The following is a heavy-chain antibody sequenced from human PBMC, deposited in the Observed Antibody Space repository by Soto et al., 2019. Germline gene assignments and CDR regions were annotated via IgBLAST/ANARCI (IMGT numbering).Heavy chain of an antibody. CDR2: IIPIFGTP. CDR3: AGRCDGTNCLAHFDY. V-gene: IGHV1-69*06. Sequence: SVKVSCKASGGTFNNYVINWVRQAPGQGLEWMAGIIPIFGTPNYAQKFQGGVTITADKSTSTAYMELNSLRSEDTAVYYCAGRCDGTNCLAHFDYWGQGTLVTVSS. J-gene: IGHJ4*02. CDR1: GGTFNNYV. D-gene: IGHD2-2*01.